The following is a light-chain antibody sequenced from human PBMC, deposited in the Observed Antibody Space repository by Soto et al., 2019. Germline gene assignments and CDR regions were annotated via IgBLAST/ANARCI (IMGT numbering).Light chain of an antibody. V-gene: IGKV1-5*01. Sequence: DIQVTQSPPTLSASVGDRVTITCRASQTISTWMAWYQQKPGKAPKLLVYDASTLQSGVASRFSGSGSGTELTLIISVLQPDDSATYYCQQYTNTNNPWMFGQGTKVEI. J-gene: IGKJ1*01. CDR1: QTISTW. CDR3: QQYTNTNNPWM. CDR2: DAS.